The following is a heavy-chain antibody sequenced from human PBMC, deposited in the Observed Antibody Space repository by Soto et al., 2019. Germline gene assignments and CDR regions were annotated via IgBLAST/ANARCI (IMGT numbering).Heavy chain of an antibody. D-gene: IGHD3-22*01. CDR2: IYYSGST. V-gene: IGHV4-59*08. J-gene: IGHJ3*02. CDR1: GGSISSYY. Sequence: QVQLQESGPGLVKPSETLSLTCTVSGGSISSYYWSWIRQPPGKGLEWIGYIYYSGSTNYNPSLKSRVTRSVDTSKNQFSLKLSSVTAADTAVYYCARHYDRSRGAFDIWGQGTMVTVSS. CDR3: ARHYDRSRGAFDI.